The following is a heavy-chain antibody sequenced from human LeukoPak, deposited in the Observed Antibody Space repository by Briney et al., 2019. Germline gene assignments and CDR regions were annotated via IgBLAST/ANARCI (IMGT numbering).Heavy chain of an antibody. CDR2: SIGSGGSA. J-gene: IGHJ3*02. D-gene: IGHD3-22*01. CDR1: GFTFSTYT. CDR3: ARYPRGQVVIYAFDI. V-gene: IGHV3-23*01. Sequence: PGGSLRLSCVASGFTFSTYTMNWIRQAPGKGLEWVSGSIGSGGSAFYADSVKGRFSISRDTSKNTLFLHMINLRAGDTAVYYCARYPRGQVVIYAFDIWGQETMVTVSS.